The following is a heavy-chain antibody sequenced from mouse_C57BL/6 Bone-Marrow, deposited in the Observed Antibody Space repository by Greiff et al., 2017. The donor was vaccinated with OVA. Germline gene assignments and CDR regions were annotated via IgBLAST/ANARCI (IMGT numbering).Heavy chain of an antibody. V-gene: IGHV1-76*01. CDR1: GYTFTDYY. D-gene: IGHD2-3*01. CDR2: IYPGSGNT. Sequence: VQLQQFGAELVRPGASVKLSCKASGYTFTDYYINWVKQRPGQGLEWIARIYPGSGNTNYNEKFKGKATLTAEKSSSTAYMQLSSLTSEDSAVYFGARNWVPDGYYDYGVDYWGQGTSVTVSS. J-gene: IGHJ4*01. CDR3: ARNWVPDGYYDYGVDY.